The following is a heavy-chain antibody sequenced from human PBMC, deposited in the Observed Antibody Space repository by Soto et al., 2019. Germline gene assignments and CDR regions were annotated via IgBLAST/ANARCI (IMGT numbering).Heavy chain of an antibody. CDR1: GGSISSGGYS. J-gene: IGHJ4*02. V-gene: IGHV4-30-2*01. CDR2: IYHSVST. CDR3: ARGPPLGY. Sequence: QLQLQESGSGLVKPSQTLYLTCAVSGGSISSGGYSWSWLRQPPGKGLECIGYIYHSVSTYYNPSLKSRVTISVDRSKNQFSLKLNSVTAADTAVYYCARGPPLGYWGQGTLVTVSS.